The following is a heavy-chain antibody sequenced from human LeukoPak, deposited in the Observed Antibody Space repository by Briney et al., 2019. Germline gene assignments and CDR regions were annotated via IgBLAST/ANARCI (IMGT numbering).Heavy chain of an antibody. D-gene: IGHD3-22*01. Sequence: ASVKVPCKVSGYTLTELSMHWVRQAPGKGLEWMGGFDPEDGETIYAQKFQGRVTMTEDTSTDTAYLELSSLRSEDTAVYYCATVGRNYYESSGYYSRKNYNWFDPWGQGTLVTVSS. J-gene: IGHJ5*02. V-gene: IGHV1-24*01. CDR2: FDPEDGET. CDR1: GYTLTELS. CDR3: ATVGRNYYESSGYYSRKNYNWFDP.